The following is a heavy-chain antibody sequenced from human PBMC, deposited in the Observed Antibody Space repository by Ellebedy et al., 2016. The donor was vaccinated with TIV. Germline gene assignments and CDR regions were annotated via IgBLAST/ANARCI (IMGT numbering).Heavy chain of an antibody. D-gene: IGHD3-10*01. V-gene: IGHV5-51*01. CDR1: GYSFTSHW. CDR2: IYPGDSDT. CDR3: AILPSGDFSGLEY. J-gene: IGHJ4*02. Sequence: GESLKISCKGSGYSFTSHWIGWVRKMPGKGLECMGLIYPGDSDTRYSPSFQCQVTISADKSISTAYLQWSSLKASDTAMYYCAILPSGDFSGLEYWGQGTLVTVSS.